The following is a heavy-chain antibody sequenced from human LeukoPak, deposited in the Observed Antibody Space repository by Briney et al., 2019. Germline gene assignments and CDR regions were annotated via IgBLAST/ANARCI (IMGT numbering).Heavy chain of an antibody. Sequence: ASVKVTCKASGYTFTSYGMNWVRQAPGQGLEWMGWINTNTGNPTYAQDFTGRFVFSLDTSVSTAYLQISSLKAEDTAVYYCARVLAMIRGAPFDYWGQGTLVTVSS. CDR3: ARVLAMIRGAPFDY. CDR1: GYTFTSYG. V-gene: IGHV7-4-1*02. CDR2: INTNTGNP. J-gene: IGHJ4*02. D-gene: IGHD3-10*01.